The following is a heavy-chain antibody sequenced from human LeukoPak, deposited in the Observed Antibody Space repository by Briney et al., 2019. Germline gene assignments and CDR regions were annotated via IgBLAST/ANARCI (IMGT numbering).Heavy chain of an antibody. CDR3: ANPPTVTKTRFDS. V-gene: IGHV3-23*01. CDR1: GFTFSSYA. J-gene: IGHJ5*01. Sequence: GGSLRLSCAASGFTFSSYAMSWVRQAPGKGLEWVSDINGSGGSTYHADSVKGRFTISRDNSKNTLYLQMNSLRAEDTAVYYCANPPTVTKTRFDSWGQGTLVTVSS. D-gene: IGHD4-17*01. CDR2: INGSGGST.